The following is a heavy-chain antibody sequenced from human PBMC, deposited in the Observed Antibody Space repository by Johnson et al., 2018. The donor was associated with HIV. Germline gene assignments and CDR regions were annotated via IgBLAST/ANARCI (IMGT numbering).Heavy chain of an antibody. Sequence: VQLVESGGGLVQPGGSLRLSCAASGFTVSSNYMSWVRQAPGKGLEWVSVIYSGGSTYHADSVKGRFTISRDSSKNTLSLQMNSLRAEDTAVYYCARERSYSSSWYPVDSFDIWGQGTMVTVSS. CDR2: IYSGGST. CDR1: GFTVSSNY. V-gene: IGHV3-66*02. D-gene: IGHD6-13*01. CDR3: ARERSYSSSWYPVDSFDI. J-gene: IGHJ3*02.